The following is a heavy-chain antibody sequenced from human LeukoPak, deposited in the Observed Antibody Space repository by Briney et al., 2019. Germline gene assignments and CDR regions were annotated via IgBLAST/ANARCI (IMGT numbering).Heavy chain of an antibody. CDR1: GFTFNRYA. V-gene: IGHV3-30*01. Sequence: QPGRSLRLSCAASGFTFNRYAMHWLRQAPGKGPEWVAFVSFGGDLTFYADSVKGRFTVSRDNSENTVSLQMNSLRAEDTAVYFCARARFDSWGQGTLVTVSS. CDR3: ARARFDS. CDR2: VSFGGDLT. J-gene: IGHJ5*01.